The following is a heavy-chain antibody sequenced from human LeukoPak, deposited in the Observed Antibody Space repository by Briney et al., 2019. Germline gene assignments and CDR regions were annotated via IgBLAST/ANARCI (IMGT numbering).Heavy chain of an antibody. D-gene: IGHD6-6*01. CDR3: ARGERYSSSSPFDY. J-gene: IGHJ4*02. V-gene: IGHV3-23*01. Sequence: GGSLRLSCAASGFTVSSNYMSWVRQAPGKGLEWVSAISGSGGSTYYADSVKGRFTISRDNSKNTLYLQMNSLRAEDTAVYYCARGERYSSSSPFDYWGQGTLVTVSS. CDR2: ISGSGGST. CDR1: GFTVSSNY.